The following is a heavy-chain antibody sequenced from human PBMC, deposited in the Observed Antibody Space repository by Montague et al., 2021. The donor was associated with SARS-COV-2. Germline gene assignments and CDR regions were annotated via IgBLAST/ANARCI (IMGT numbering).Heavy chain of an antibody. CDR2: SSGSDGGT. CDR1: GFTFSNSS. Sequence: SLILSCAASGFTFSNSSMNWVRQAPGKGLEWVSGSSGSDGGTHYXDSVKGRFTISRDNSKNVLYLQMNSLRAEDTALYYCAKDPYYYGLGYGMDVWGQGTMVTVSS. D-gene: IGHD3-10*01. CDR3: AKDPYYYGLGYGMDV. V-gene: IGHV3-23*01. J-gene: IGHJ6*02.